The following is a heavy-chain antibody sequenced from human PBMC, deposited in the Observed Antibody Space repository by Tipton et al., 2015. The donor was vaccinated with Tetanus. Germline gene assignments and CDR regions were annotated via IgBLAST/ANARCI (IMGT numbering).Heavy chain of an antibody. CDR1: GFTFSSYG. CDR3: ANSIKPDSSGFDY. Sequence: SLRLSCAASGFTFSSYGMHWVRQAPGKGLEWVAVISYDGSNKYYADSVKGRFTISRDNSKNTLYLQMNSLRAEDTAVYYCANSIKPDSSGFDYWGQGTLVTVSS. V-gene: IGHV3-30*18. D-gene: IGHD6-19*01. CDR2: ISYDGSNK. J-gene: IGHJ4*02.